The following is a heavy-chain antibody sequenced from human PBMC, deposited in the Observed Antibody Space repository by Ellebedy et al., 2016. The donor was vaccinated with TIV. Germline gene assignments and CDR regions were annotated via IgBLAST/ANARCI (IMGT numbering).Heavy chain of an antibody. CDR2: TYYRSKWSN. Sequence: SQTLSLTCAISVDSVSGNTGPCDWFRQSPSRGLEWLGMTYYRSKWSNDYATSVQGRITINPDISKNQFSLQLNSVTPEDTAVYYCARERMGHFDYWGPGILVTVSS. CDR3: ARERMGHFDY. D-gene: IGHD2-15*01. V-gene: IGHV6-1*01. CDR1: VDSVSGNTGP. J-gene: IGHJ4*02.